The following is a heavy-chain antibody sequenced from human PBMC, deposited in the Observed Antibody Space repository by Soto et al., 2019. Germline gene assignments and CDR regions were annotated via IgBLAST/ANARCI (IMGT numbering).Heavy chain of an antibody. CDR1: GGSISSSGSY. CDR2: IDYAGNT. Sequence: QLQLQESGPGLVKPSETLSLTCSVSGGSISSSGSYWGWIRQSPGKGLEWIGSIDYAGNTYYNPSLRSRLTISADTSKNQFSLKLTSVTAADTAVFFCARQYTFWGQGPLVTVSS. D-gene: IGHD5-18*01. V-gene: IGHV4-39*01. CDR3: ARQYTF. J-gene: IGHJ4*02.